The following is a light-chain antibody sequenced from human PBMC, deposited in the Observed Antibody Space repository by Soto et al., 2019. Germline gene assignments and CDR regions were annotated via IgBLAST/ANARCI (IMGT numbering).Light chain of an antibody. J-gene: IGKJ1*01. CDR1: QTISTY. CDR2: GAS. CDR3: QQSFSTPRT. Sequence: IRVTRSPSPLSSSFGDRVTITFPASQTISTYLNWYQQKPGKAPKLLIYGASSLQSGVPSRFSGSGSGTDFTLTISSLQPEDFGTYYCQQSFSTPRTFGQGTKVDIK. V-gene: IGKV1-39*01.